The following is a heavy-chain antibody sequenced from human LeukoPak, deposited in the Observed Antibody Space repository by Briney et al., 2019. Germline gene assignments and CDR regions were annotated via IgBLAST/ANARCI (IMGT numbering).Heavy chain of an antibody. CDR3: AKDRRGYCSDGTCLGSFDF. CDR1: GFTFSSYA. J-gene: IGHJ4*02. Sequence: PGGSLRLSCAASGFTFSSYAMSWVRQAPGKGLEWVSGISGSGGSTYYADSVKGRFTVSRDQSKKTLNLQMNSLRVEDAAVYYCAKDRRGYCSDGTCLGSFDFWGQGTLVTVSS. CDR2: ISGSGGST. D-gene: IGHD2-15*01. V-gene: IGHV3-23*01.